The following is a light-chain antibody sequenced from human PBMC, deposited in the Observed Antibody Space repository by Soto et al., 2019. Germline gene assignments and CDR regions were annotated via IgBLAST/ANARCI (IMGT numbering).Light chain of an antibody. V-gene: IGLV1-44*01. CDR2: NND. Sequence: QSVLTQPPSASGTPGQRVTISCSGSSSNIGSNTVSWYQQVPGTAPRLLIHNNDQRPSGVPDRVSGSKSGTSASLTISGLQSEDEADFYCATWDASLNAHVFGTGTQLTVL. J-gene: IGLJ7*01. CDR1: SSNIGSNT. CDR3: ATWDASLNAHV.